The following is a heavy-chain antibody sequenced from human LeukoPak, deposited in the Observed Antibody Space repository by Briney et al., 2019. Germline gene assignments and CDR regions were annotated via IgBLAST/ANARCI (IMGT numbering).Heavy chain of an antibody. V-gene: IGHV3-48*04. CDR3: AKDNRGTIFGVVPYYFDY. CDR2: ISSSSSTI. D-gene: IGHD3-3*01. Sequence: PGGSLRLSCAASGFTFSSYSMNWVRQAPGKGLEWVSYISSSSSTIYYADSVKGRFTISRDNAKNSLYLQMNSLRAEDTAVYYCAKDNRGTIFGVVPYYFDYWGQGTLVTVSS. J-gene: IGHJ4*02. CDR1: GFTFSSYS.